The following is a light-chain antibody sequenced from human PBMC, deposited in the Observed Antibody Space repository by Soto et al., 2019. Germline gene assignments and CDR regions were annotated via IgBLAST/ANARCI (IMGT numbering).Light chain of an antibody. V-gene: IGKV2-28*01. CDR3: MQALQTPLT. Sequence: IVITHAPLSLPFTPGGPACISGRSIQRRLHSNGYNYLDWYLQKPGQSPQLLIYLGSNRASGVPDRFSGSGSGTDFTLKISRVEAEDVGVYYCMQALQTPLTFGGGTKVDIK. J-gene: IGKJ4*01. CDR2: LGS. CDR1: QRRLHSNGYNY.